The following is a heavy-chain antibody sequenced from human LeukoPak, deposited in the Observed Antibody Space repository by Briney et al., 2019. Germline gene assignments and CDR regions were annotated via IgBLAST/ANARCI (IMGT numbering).Heavy chain of an antibody. CDR3: ARVIAVAGTGTFDY. Sequence: ASAKVSCKASGYTFTGYYMHWVRQAPGQGLEWMGWINPNSGGTNYAQKFQGRVTMTRDTSISTAYMELSRLRSDDTAVYYCARVIAVAGTGTFDYWGQGTLVTVSS. J-gene: IGHJ4*02. CDR1: GYTFTGYY. CDR2: INPNSGGT. V-gene: IGHV1-2*02. D-gene: IGHD6-19*01.